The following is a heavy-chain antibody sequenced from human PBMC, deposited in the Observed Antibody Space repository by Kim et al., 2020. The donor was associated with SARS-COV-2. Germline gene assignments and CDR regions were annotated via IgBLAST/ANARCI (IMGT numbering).Heavy chain of an antibody. CDR3: TTDLMYYYDSSGFPPGY. Sequence: GGSLRLSCAASGFTFSNAWMSWVRQAPGKGLEWVGRIKSKTDGGTTDYAAPVKGRFTISRDDSKNTLYLQMNSLKTEDTAVYYCTTDLMYYYDSSGFPPGYWGQGTLVTVSS. CDR1: GFTFSNAW. V-gene: IGHV3-15*01. CDR2: IKSKTDGGTT. D-gene: IGHD3-22*01. J-gene: IGHJ4*02.